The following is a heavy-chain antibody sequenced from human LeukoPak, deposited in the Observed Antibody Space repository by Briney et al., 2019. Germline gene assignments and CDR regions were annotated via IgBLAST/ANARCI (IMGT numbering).Heavy chain of an antibody. CDR3: AKVRGEYYDFWSGYYPGDY. D-gene: IGHD3-3*01. CDR1: RFTFSSYA. V-gene: IGHV3-23*01. CDR2: ISCSCGST. Sequence: GGSLRLSCAASRFTFSSYAISWVRQAPGKGLEWVSAISCSCGSTYYADSVKGRFTISRDNSKNTLYLQMNSLRAEDTAVYYCAKVRGEYYDFWSGYYPGDYWGQGTLVTVSS. J-gene: IGHJ4*02.